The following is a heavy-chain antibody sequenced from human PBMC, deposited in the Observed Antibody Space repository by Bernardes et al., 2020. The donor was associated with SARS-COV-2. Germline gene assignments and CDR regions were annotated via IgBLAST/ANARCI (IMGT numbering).Heavy chain of an antibody. CDR2: IYYSGST. CDR1: GGSISSSSYY. D-gene: IGHD6-19*01. V-gene: IGHV4-39*01. CDR3: ASQGWHSSGDRSPNFDS. Sequence: SETLSLTCTVSGGSISSSSYYWGWIRQPPGKGLEWIGSIYYSGSTYYNPSLKSRVTISVDTSKNQFSLKLSSVTAADTAVYYCASQGWHSSGDRSPNFDSWGQGSLVTVSS. J-gene: IGHJ4*02.